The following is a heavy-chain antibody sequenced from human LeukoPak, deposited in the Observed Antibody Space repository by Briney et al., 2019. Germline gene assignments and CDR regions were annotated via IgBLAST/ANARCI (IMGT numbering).Heavy chain of an antibody. J-gene: IGHJ4*02. CDR2: IYPGGSDT. V-gene: IGHV5-51*01. CDR3: ATRLLDSYTY. CDR1: GYSFTSYW. Sequence: GESLKISCKGSGYSFTSYWLGWVRQMPGKGLEWMGIIYPGGSDTRYSPSFRGQVTISADKSISTAYLQWSSLKASDTAMYYCATRLLDSYTYWGQGTLVTVSS. D-gene: IGHD5-18*01.